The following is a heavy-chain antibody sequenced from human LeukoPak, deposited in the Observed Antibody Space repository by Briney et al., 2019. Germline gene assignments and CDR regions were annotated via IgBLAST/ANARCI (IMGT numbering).Heavy chain of an antibody. D-gene: IGHD3-22*01. CDR2: INHSGST. J-gene: IGHJ4*02. Sequence: PSETLSLTCAVYGGSFSGYYWSWIRQPPGKGLEWIGEINHSGSTNYNPSLKSRVTISVDTSKNQFSLKLSSVTAADTAVYYCARALYYYDSSGYYSPRGYYFDYWGQGTLVTVSS. CDR1: GGSFSGYY. CDR3: ARALYYYDSSGYYSPRGYYFDY. V-gene: IGHV4-34*01.